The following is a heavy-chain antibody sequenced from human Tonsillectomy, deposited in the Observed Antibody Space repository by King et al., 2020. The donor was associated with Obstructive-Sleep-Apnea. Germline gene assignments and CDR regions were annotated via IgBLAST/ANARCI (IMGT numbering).Heavy chain of an antibody. CDR2: MFYSGST. D-gene: IGHD3-10*01. J-gene: IGHJ4*02. V-gene: IGHV4-39*07. CDR1: GGSISSYSYY. CDR3: ARGLKLLWFGEARGYFDY. Sequence: QLQESGPGLVKPSETLSLTCTVSGGSISSYSYYWGWIRQPPGKGLEWIGSMFYSGSTYYNASLKSRVTISVDTSKNQFSLKLTSVTAAYTAVYYCARGLKLLWFGEARGYFDYWGQGTLVTVSS.